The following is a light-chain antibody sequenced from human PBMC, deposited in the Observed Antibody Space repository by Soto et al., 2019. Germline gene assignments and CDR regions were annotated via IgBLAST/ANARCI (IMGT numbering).Light chain of an antibody. CDR3: QQYHSSPWT. J-gene: IGKJ1*01. CDR1: QSVSSSF. Sequence: EIVLTQSPGTLSLSPGERATLSCRASQSVSSSFLAWYQQKPGQAPRLLIYGASSRATGIPDRFSGSGSGTDFILSISGLEPEEFAVYYCQQYHSSPWTFGQGTKVEIK. V-gene: IGKV3-20*01. CDR2: GAS.